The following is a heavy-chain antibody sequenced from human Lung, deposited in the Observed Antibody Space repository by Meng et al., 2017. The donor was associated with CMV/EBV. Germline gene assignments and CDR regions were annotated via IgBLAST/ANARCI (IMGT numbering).Heavy chain of an antibody. CDR1: GYSFTSYW. V-gene: IGHV5-51*01. CDR2: IYPGDSDT. CDR3: ARTVKYYYDSSGPDP. J-gene: IGHJ5*02. D-gene: IGHD3-22*01. Sequence: GEXXKISCKGSGYSFTSYWIGWVRQMPGKGLEWMGIIYPGDSDTRYSPSFQGQVTISADKSISTAYLQWSSLKASDTAMYYCARTVKYYYDSSGPDPWGQGNXVTVSS.